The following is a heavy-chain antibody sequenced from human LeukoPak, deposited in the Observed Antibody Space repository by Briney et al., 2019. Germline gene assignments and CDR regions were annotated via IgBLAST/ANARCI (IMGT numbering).Heavy chain of an antibody. Sequence: PRGSLRPSCVASGSTSSSSSMNWVRPAPGKGLEWVSSISSNSSYIYYADSVKGRFTISRDNAKNSRCLQMNSLRAEDTAVYCCAREWELAFDYWGQGALVTVSS. V-gene: IGHV3-21*01. CDR2: ISSNSSYI. D-gene: IGHD1-26*01. CDR3: AREWELAFDY. J-gene: IGHJ4*02. CDR1: GSTSSSSS.